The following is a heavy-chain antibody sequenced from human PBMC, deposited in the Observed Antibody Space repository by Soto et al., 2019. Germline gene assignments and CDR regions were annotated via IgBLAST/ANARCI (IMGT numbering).Heavy chain of an antibody. CDR3: ARGGYYGSGSYRFGY. CDR2: IIPIFGTA. Sequence: SVKVSCKASGGTFSSYAISCVRQAPGQGLEWMGGIIPIFGTANYAQRFQGRVTVTADESTSTAYMELSSLRSEDTAVYYCARGGYYGSGSYRFGYWGQGTLVTVSS. V-gene: IGHV1-69*13. J-gene: IGHJ4*02. D-gene: IGHD3-10*01. CDR1: GGTFSSYA.